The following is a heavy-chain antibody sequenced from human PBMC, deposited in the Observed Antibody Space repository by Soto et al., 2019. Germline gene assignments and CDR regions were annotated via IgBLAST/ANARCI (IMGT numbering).Heavy chain of an antibody. CDR1: GFTVSSNY. CDR3: ATFTRYGSGSYYYYYYGMDV. J-gene: IGHJ6*02. CDR2: IYSGGST. Sequence: GSLRLSCAASGFTVSSNYMSWVRQAPGKGLEWVSIIYSGGSTYYADSVKGRFTISRDNSKNTLYLQMNSLRAEDTAVYYCATFTRYGSGSYYYYYYGMDVWGQGTTVTVSS. D-gene: IGHD3-10*01. V-gene: IGHV3-53*01.